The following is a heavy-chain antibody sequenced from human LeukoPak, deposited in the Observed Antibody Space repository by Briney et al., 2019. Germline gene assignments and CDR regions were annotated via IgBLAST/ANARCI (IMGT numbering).Heavy chain of an antibody. Sequence: ASVKVSCKASGYTFTSYAMNWVRQAPGQGLEWMGWINPNSGGTNYAQKFQGRVTMTRDTSISTAYMELSRLRSDDTAVYYCARYYYDSSGARKTYYFDYWGQGTLVTVSS. V-gene: IGHV1-2*02. D-gene: IGHD3-22*01. J-gene: IGHJ4*02. CDR1: GYTFTSYA. CDR2: INPNSGGT. CDR3: ARYYYDSSGARKTYYFDY.